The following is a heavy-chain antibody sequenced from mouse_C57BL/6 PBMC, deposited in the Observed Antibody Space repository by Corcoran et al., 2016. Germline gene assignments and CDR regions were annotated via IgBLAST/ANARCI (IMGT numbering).Heavy chain of an antibody. CDR1: GFSLSTSGMG. Sequence: QVTLKESGPGILQSSQTLSLTCSFSGFSLSTSGMGVSWIRQPSGKGLEWLAHIYWDDDKRYNPSLKSRLTISKDTSRNQVFLKITSVDTADTATYYCARDGYDGWFAYWGQGTLVTVSA. D-gene: IGHD2-2*01. CDR3: ARDGYDGWFAY. J-gene: IGHJ3*01. V-gene: IGHV8-12*01. CDR2: IYWDDDK.